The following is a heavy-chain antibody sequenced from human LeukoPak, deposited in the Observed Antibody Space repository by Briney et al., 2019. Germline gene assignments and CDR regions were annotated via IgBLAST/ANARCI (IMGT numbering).Heavy chain of an antibody. CDR1: GGSISGHY. V-gene: IGHV4-59*08. J-gene: IGHJ4*02. CDR2: IYYSGST. D-gene: IGHD6-19*01. CDR3: ARHGWLGVGGWY. Sequence: SETLSLTCTVSGGSISGHYWSWIRQPPGKGLEWIGYIYYSGSTNQNPSLKSRVTISVDTSKNQFSLELRSVTAADTAVYSCARHGWLGVGGWYWGQGTLVTVSS.